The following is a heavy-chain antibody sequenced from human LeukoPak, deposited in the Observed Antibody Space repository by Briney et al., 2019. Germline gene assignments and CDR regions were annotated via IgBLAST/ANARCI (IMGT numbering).Heavy chain of an antibody. J-gene: IGHJ4*02. CDR2: ISGSGGST. CDR1: GFTFSGYA. CDR3: AKDFGPTVVTLLRY. V-gene: IGHV3-23*01. D-gene: IGHD4-23*01. Sequence: GGSLRLSCAASGFTFSGYAMSWVRQAPGKGLEWVSAISGSGGSTYYADSVKGRFTISRDNSKNTLYLQMNSLRAEDTAVYYCAKDFGPTVVTLLRYWGQGTLVTVSS.